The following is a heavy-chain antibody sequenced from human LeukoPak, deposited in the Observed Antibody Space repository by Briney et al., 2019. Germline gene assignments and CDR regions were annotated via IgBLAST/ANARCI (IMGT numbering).Heavy chain of an antibody. V-gene: IGHV3-23*01. D-gene: IGHD3-22*01. CDR3: ATGLGSSGYYYYFDY. J-gene: IGHJ4*02. CDR1: GVTFSSYA. CDR2: ISGSGST. Sequence: GGSLRLSCAASGVTFSSYAMSWVRQAPGKGLEWVSVISGSGSTYYADSVKGRFTISRDNSKNTLYLQMYSLRAEDTAVYYCATGLGSSGYYYYFDYWGQGTLVTVSS.